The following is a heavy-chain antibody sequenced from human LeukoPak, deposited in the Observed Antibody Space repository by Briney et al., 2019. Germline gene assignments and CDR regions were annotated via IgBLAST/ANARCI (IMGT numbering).Heavy chain of an antibody. D-gene: IGHD3-3*01. J-gene: IGHJ5*02. CDR1: GGSFSGYY. CDR2: INHSGST. V-gene: IGHV4-34*01. Sequence: SETLSLTCAVYGGSFSGYYWSWIRQPPGKGLEWIGEINHSGSTNYNPSLKSRVTISVDTSKNQFSLKLSSVTAADTAVYYCARGRFWDFWSGSIRLYNWFDPWGQGTLVTVSS. CDR3: ARGRFWDFWSGSIRLYNWFDP.